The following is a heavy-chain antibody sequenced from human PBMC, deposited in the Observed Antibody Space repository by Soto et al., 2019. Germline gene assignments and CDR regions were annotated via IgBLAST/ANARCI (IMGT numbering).Heavy chain of an antibody. CDR3: ASRTSGWYFDY. J-gene: IGHJ4*02. Sequence: GGSLRLSCTASGCNISSYARNWVRQAPGKGLEWVSVISGSGGSTYYADSVKGRFTISRDNSKNTLYLQMNSLRAEDTAVYYCASRTSGWYFDYWGQGTLVTVSS. CDR1: GCNISSYA. V-gene: IGHV3-23*01. D-gene: IGHD6-19*01. CDR2: ISGSGGST.